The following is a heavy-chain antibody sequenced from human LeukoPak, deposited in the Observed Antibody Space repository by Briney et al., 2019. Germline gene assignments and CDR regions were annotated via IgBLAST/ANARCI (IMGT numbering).Heavy chain of an antibody. CDR3: ARGYGDYGKYYFDS. Sequence: PSETLSLTCAVYGGSFSGYYWSWIRQPPGKGLEWIGEINHSGSTNYNPSLKSRVTISVDTSKNQFSLKLSSVTAADTAVYYCARGYGDYGKYYFDSWGQGTLVTVSS. CDR1: GGSFSGYY. CDR2: INHSGST. D-gene: IGHD4-17*01. J-gene: IGHJ4*02. V-gene: IGHV4-34*01.